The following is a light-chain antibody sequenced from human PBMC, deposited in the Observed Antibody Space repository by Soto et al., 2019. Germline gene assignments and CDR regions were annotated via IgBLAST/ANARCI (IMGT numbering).Light chain of an antibody. CDR3: KRYGFS. Sequence: DIHMTQSPSTLSASVGDRVTITCRASQSVSYWLAWYQQKPGKAPKLLIHDASGLESGVPSRFRGGGSGQEFTLTISGLQPDDFATYYCKRYGFSFGPGTKVEMK. CDR2: DAS. CDR1: QSVSYW. J-gene: IGKJ3*01. V-gene: IGKV1-5*01.